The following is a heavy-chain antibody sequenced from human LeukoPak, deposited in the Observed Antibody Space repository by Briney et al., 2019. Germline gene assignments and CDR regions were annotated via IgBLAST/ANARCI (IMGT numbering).Heavy chain of an antibody. D-gene: IGHD2-15*01. CDR3: ARDCIGCHGFDY. CDR1: GYTFTSYY. Sequence: GASVKVSCKASGYTFTSYYMHWVRQAPGQGLEWMGWVSAYADDTNYVQKYQGRVSMTTDTSTSTAYMELRSLRSDDTAVYYCARDCIGCHGFDYWGQGTLVTVSS. V-gene: IGHV1-18*04. J-gene: IGHJ4*02. CDR2: VSAYADDT.